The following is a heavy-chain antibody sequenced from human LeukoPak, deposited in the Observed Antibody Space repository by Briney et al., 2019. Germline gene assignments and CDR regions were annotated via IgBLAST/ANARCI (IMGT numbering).Heavy chain of an antibody. Sequence: PSETLSLTCTVSGGSISSYYWSWIRQPAGKGLEWIGRIYTSGSTNYNPSLKSRVTMSVDTSKNQFSLKLSSVTAEDTAVYYCARESSFDITMVRGVIIGLGQNYYYMDVWGKGTTVTISS. CDR1: GGSISSYY. V-gene: IGHV4-4*07. D-gene: IGHD3-10*01. CDR2: IYTSGST. CDR3: ARESSFDITMVRGVIIGLGQNYYYMDV. J-gene: IGHJ6*03.